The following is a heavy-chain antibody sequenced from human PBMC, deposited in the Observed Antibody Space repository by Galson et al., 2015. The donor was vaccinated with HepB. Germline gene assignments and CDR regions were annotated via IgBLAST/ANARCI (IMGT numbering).Heavy chain of an antibody. V-gene: IGHV3-21*01. CDR1: GLTFSSYS. D-gene: IGHD3-10*01. J-gene: IGHJ6*03. CDR3: ARVLEWFGELTPYYFYMDV. Sequence: SLRLSCAASGLTFSSYSMNWVRQAPGKGLEWFSSISSNSSYIYYADSVKGRFTISRDNAKNSLYLQMNSLRVEDTAVYYCARVLEWFGELTPYYFYMDVWGQGTTVAVSS. CDR2: ISSNSSYI.